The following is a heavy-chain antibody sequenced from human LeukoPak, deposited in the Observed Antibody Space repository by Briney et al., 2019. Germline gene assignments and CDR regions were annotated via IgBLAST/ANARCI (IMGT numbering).Heavy chain of an antibody. D-gene: IGHD3-3*01. Sequence: SQTLSLTCTVSGGSISSDTYYWSWIRQPPGKGLEWIGYIYYSGSTNYNPSLKSRVTISVDTSKNQFSLKLSSVTAADTAVYYCARAITIFGVDTAYYYYMDVWGKGTTVTVSS. J-gene: IGHJ6*03. CDR1: GGSISSDTYY. V-gene: IGHV4-61*01. CDR3: ARAITIFGVDTAYYYYMDV. CDR2: IYYSGST.